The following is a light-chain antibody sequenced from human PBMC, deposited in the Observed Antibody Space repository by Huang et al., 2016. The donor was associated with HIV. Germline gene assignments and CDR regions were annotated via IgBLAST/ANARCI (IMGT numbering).Light chain of an antibody. CDR1: RSVSTN. J-gene: IGKJ4*01. CDR2: GSS. Sequence: EIVMTQSPATLSVSPGARVTLSCRANRSVSTNLAWYQQRPGQAPRLLIYGSSTRAPGIPARFSGSGSGTYFSLTISSLQSEDFALYYCHQYNNWLLSFGGGTRVDI. V-gene: IGKV3-15*01. CDR3: HQYNNWLLS.